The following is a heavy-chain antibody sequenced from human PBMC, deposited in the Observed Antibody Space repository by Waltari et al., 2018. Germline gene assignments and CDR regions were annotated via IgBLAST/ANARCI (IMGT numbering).Heavy chain of an antibody. J-gene: IGHJ3*02. D-gene: IGHD6-6*01. CDR2: IRYDGINK. Sequence: QVQLVESGGGEVQPGGSLRLSCAASEFTFSNYGIHWVRQAPGKGLEWVAFIRYDGINKYYADSVRGRFTISRDNSKNTLYLQMNSLRAEDTAVYYCAKVQYPLGGTSSFLYAFDMWGQGTMVTVSP. CDR3: AKVQYPLGGTSSFLYAFDM. V-gene: IGHV3-30*02. CDR1: EFTFSNYG.